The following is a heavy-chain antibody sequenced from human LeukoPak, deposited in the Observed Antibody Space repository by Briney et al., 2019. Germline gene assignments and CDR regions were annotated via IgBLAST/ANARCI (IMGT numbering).Heavy chain of an antibody. CDR1: GGTFSGYA. CDR2: IIPILGIA. Sequence: SVKVSCKASGGTFSGYAISWVRQAPGQGLEWMGRIIPILGIANYAQKFQGRVTITADKSTSTAYMELSSLRSEDTAVYYCARDHLRYFDWLPHNWFDPWGQGTLVTVSS. V-gene: IGHV1-69*04. CDR3: ARDHLRYFDWLPHNWFDP. D-gene: IGHD3-9*01. J-gene: IGHJ5*02.